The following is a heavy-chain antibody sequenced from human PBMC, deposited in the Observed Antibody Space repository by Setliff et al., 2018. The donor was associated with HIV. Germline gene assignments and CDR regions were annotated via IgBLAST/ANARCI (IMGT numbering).Heavy chain of an antibody. Sequence: ASVKVSCKASGYTFSNYDINWVRQATGQGLEWVGWMNPNSGNTGYAQKFQGRVTLTRNTSISTAYMELSSLRSEDTAVYYCATSRGRSYYFDYWGQGTLVTVSS. CDR2: MNPNSGNT. J-gene: IGHJ4*02. V-gene: IGHV1-8*01. CDR3: ATSRGRSYYFDY. CDR1: GYTFSNYD. D-gene: IGHD5-12*01.